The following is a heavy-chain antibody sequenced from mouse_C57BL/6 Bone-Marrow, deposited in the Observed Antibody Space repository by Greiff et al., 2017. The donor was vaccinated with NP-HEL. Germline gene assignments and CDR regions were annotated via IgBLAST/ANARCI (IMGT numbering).Heavy chain of an antibody. CDR1: GFTFSDYY. CDR3: ARQGQLRLLWFAY. V-gene: IGHV5-12*01. CDR2: ISNGGGST. Sequence: DVKLVESGGGLVQPGGSLKLSCAASGFTFSDYYMYWVRQTPEKRLEWVAYISNGGGSTYYPDTVKGRFTISRDNAKNTLYLQMSRLKSEDTAMYYCARQGQLRLLWFAYWGQGTLVTVSA. J-gene: IGHJ3*01. D-gene: IGHD3-2*02.